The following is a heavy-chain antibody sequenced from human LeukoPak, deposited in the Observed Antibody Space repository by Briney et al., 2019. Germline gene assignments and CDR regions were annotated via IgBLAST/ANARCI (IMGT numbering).Heavy chain of an antibody. V-gene: IGHV1-46*01. CDR2: INPSGGST. CDR3: ARDQEGFDY. Sequence: ASVKVSCKASGYTFTSYYMHWVRQAPGQGLEWMGIINPSGGSTSYAQKFQGRVTMTRATSTSTVHMELSGLRSEDTAVYYCARDQEGFDYWGQGTLVTVSS. CDR1: GYTFTSYY. J-gene: IGHJ4*02.